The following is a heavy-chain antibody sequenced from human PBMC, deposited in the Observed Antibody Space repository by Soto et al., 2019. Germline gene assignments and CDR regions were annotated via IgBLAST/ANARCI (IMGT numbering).Heavy chain of an antibody. CDR1: GYSFTSYW. J-gene: IGHJ4*02. Sequence: PGESLKISCKGSGYSFTSYWIGWVRQMPGKGLEWMGIIYPGDSDTRYSPSFQGQVTISADKSISTAYLQWSSLKASDTAMYYCAGSSCSGISCYEDFDERGQGTLVTV. CDR2: IYPGDSDT. V-gene: IGHV5-51*01. D-gene: IGHD2-15*01. CDR3: AGSSCSGISCYEDFDE.